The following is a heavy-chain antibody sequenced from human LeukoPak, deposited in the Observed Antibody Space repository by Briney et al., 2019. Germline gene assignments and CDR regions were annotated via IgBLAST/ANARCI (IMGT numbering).Heavy chain of an antibody. V-gene: IGHV4-34*01. J-gene: IGHJ6*02. CDR3: ARLYYGSGSYYNVYYYCGMDV. CDR1: GGSFSGYY. Sequence: SETLSLTCAVYGGSFSGYYWSWIRQPPGKGLEWIGEINHSGSTNYNPSLKSRVTISVDTSKNQFSLKLSSVTAADTAVYYCARLYYGSGSYYNVYYYCGMDVWGQGTTVTVSS. D-gene: IGHD3-10*01. CDR2: INHSGST.